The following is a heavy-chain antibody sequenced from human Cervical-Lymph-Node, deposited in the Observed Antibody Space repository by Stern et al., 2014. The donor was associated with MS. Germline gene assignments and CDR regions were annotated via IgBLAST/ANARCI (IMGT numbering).Heavy chain of an antibody. J-gene: IGHJ4*02. CDR3: ARAYGDYGFDY. Sequence: EVQLVESGAEVKKPGESLKISCKGSGYSFTANWIAWVRQMPGKGLEWMGMNYPGDSDSRHSPSFHGKVTISTAKSISTTYLQWSSLKASDTAMYYCARAYGDYGFDYWGQGTLVTVSS. CDR1: GYSFTANW. CDR2: NYPGDSDS. V-gene: IGHV5-51*01. D-gene: IGHD4-17*01.